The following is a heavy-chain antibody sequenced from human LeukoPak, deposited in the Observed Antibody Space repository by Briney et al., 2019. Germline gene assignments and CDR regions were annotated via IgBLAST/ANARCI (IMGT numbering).Heavy chain of an antibody. D-gene: IGHD2-2*01. CDR2: INHSGST. V-gene: IGHV4-34*01. CDR3: ARGRIVPAAIYFDY. CDR1: GFTFSSYG. Sequence: PGGSLRLSCAASGFTFSSYGMHWVRQPPGKGLEWIGEINHSGSTNYNPSLKSRVTISVDTSKNQFSLKLSSVTAADTAVYYCARGRIVPAAIYFDYWGQGTLVTVSS. J-gene: IGHJ4*02.